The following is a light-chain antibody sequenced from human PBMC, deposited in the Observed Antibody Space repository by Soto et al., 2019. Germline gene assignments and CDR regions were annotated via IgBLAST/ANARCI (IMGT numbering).Light chain of an antibody. Sequence: DIQMTQSPASVSASVGDRVTITCRASENINFYLHWYQQKPGKAPKLLIYAASTLQSGVPSRFSGSGSGTDFTLTLNNLQPEDFATYYCQQPPYTFGPGTKVDIK. V-gene: IGKV1-39*01. CDR1: ENINFY. CDR3: QQPPYT. CDR2: AAS. J-gene: IGKJ3*01.